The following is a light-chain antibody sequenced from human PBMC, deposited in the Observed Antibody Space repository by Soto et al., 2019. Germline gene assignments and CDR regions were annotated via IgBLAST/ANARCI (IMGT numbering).Light chain of an antibody. CDR3: QSYDSSLSAYV. CDR2: DNS. Sequence: QSVLAQPPSVSGAPGQKVTISCTGSSSNIGGGYDLHWYQQLPGTAPKLLLYDNSNRPSGVPDRFSGSKSGTSASLAITGLQAEDEADYYCQSYDSSLSAYVFGSGTKVTVL. CDR1: SSNIGGGYD. V-gene: IGLV1-40*01. J-gene: IGLJ1*01.